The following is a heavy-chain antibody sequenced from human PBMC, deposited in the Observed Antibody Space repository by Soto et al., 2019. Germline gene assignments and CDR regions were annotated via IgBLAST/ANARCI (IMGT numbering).Heavy chain of an antibody. V-gene: IGHV1-18*01. CDR3: SNTSAVAALAP. Sequence: QVQLVQSGAEVKKPGASVKVSCKASGYTFTSYGISWVRQAPGQGLEWMGWISAYNGNTNYAQKLQGRVTMTTDTSTSTAYMALRSLTSAATAVSYCSNTSAVAALAPWGQGTLITVSS. CDR2: ISAYNGNT. D-gene: IGHD6-19*01. CDR1: GYTFTSYG. J-gene: IGHJ5*02.